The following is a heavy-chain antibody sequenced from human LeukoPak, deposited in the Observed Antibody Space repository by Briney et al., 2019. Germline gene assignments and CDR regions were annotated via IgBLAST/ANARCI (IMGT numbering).Heavy chain of an antibody. CDR3: TRGTTDDYYYYYYMDV. CDR1: GFTFGDYA. V-gene: IGHV3-49*04. J-gene: IGHJ6*03. D-gene: IGHD1-1*01. CDR2: IASETYGGTA. Sequence: GGSLRLSCTASGFTFGDYAMTWVRQAPGKGLEWVGFIASETYGGTAEYAASVKGRFTISRDDSKSIAYLKMNSLKTEDTAVYYCTRGTTDDYYYYYYMDVWGKGTTVTISS.